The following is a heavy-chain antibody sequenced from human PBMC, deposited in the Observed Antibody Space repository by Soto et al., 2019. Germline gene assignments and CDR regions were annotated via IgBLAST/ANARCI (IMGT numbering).Heavy chain of an antibody. V-gene: IGHV3-7*01. CDR3: SRDVVVGAKALNY. CDR2: IKEDGSEK. CDR1: GFTFSNYW. J-gene: IGHJ4*01. Sequence: LRLSCAASGFTFSNYWMTWVRQAPGKGLEWVANIKEDGSEKHYVDSVKGRFTISRDNAKNSLYLQMNSLRVEDTAVYFCSRDVVVGAKALNYWGHGALVTVSS. D-gene: IGHD2-15*01.